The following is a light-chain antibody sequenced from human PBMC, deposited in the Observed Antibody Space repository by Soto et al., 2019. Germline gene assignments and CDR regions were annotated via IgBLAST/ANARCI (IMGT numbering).Light chain of an antibody. V-gene: IGKV3-15*01. CDR1: QSVSSNY. J-gene: IGKJ4*01. CDR2: GAS. Sequence: EVVLTQSPGTLSLSPGERATLSCRASQSVSSNYLAWYQQKPGQAPRLLIYGASTWATGIPASFSGSGSGAEFTLTISSLQSEDFAVYYCQQYNDWPFTFGGGTKVDIK. CDR3: QQYNDWPFT.